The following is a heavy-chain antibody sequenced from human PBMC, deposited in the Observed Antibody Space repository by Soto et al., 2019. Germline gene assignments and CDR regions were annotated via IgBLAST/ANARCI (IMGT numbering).Heavy chain of an antibody. J-gene: IGHJ4*02. D-gene: IGHD6-19*01. Sequence: ASVKLSCKASGYTFTSYGISWVRQAPGQGLEWMGWISAYNGNTNYAQKLQGRVTMTTDTSTSTAYMELRSLRSDDTAVYYCARADSSGWYQRFDYWGQGTLVTVSS. CDR2: ISAYNGNT. V-gene: IGHV1-18*01. CDR1: GYTFTSYG. CDR3: ARADSSGWYQRFDY.